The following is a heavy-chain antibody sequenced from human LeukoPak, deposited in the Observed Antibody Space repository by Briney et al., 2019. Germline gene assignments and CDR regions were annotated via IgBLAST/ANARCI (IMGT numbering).Heavy chain of an antibody. CDR3: ATAPILRGEGGEHYKYGMDV. CDR1: VGSISSGNW. CDR2: IYHNGAL. J-gene: IGHJ6*02. V-gene: IGHV4-4*02. Sequence: SETLSLTCAVSVGSISSGNWWTWVRQSPGKGLEWIGEIYHNGALNYNPSLKSRVTISADSFKNHFSLKLTSVTAADTAVYYCATAPILRGEGGEHYKYGMDVWGQGTTVIVSS. D-gene: IGHD2-2*02.